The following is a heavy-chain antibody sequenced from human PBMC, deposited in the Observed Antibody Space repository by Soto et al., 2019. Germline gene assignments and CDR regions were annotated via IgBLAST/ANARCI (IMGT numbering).Heavy chain of an antibody. CDR2: IYSRGAT. J-gene: IGHJ6*02. Sequence: SSETLSLTCSVSGGTISSYYWSCIRQPPGKGLEWIGYIYSRGATSYNPSLKSRATILVDTSKNQFSLRLTSVTATDTAVYYCATGRISRGLDVWGQGTTVTVSS. V-gene: IGHV4-59*12. CDR3: ATGRISRGLDV. CDR1: GGTISSYY.